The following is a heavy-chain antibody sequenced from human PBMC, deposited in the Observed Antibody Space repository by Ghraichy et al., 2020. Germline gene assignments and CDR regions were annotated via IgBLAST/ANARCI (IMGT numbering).Heavy chain of an antibody. D-gene: IGHD3-9*01. CDR1: GFTFSSYG. J-gene: IGHJ3*02. CDR3: VKSDILTGYGGVGAFDI. Sequence: GGSLRLSCAASGFTFSSYGMHWVRQAPGKGLEWVAVISYDGSNKYYADSVKGRFTISRDNSKNTLYLQMNSLRAEDTAVYYCVKSDILTGYGGVGAFDIWGQGTMVTVSS. CDR2: ISYDGSNK. V-gene: IGHV3-30*18.